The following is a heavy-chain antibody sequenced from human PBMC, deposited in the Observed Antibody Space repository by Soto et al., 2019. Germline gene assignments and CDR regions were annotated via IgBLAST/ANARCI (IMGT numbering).Heavy chain of an antibody. J-gene: IGHJ4*02. D-gene: IGHD2-2*01. Sequence: ASVKVSCKASGGTFSSYAISWVRQAPGQGLEWMGGIIPIFGTANYAQKFQGRVTITADESTSTAYMELSSLRSEDTAVYYRARQFADCSSTSCLHFDYWGQGTLVTVSS. V-gene: IGHV1-69*13. CDR1: GGTFSSYA. CDR2: IIPIFGTA. CDR3: ARQFADCSSTSCLHFDY.